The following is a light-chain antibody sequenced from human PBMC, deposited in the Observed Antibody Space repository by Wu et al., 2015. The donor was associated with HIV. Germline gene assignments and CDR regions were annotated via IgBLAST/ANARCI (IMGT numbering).Light chain of an antibody. CDR3: QHYNGWPWA. CDR1: QSVSSN. CDR2: GAS. V-gene: IGKV3-15*01. J-gene: IGKJ1*01. Sequence: EIVMTQSPATLSVSPGERATLSCRASQSVSSNLAWYQQKPGQAPRLLIYGASTRATGVPTRFTASGSGTEFTLTISSLQSEDSAVYYCQHYNGWPWAFGQGTKVEIK.